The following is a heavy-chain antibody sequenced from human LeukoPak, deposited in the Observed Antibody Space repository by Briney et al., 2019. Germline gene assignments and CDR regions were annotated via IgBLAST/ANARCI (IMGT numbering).Heavy chain of an antibody. CDR1: GFTFGNSW. D-gene: IGHD2-21*02. CDR3: ARARSTYCGGDCPIYYYYAMDV. J-gene: IGHJ6*02. Sequence: GGSLRLSCAASGFTFGNSWVHWVRQAPGKGLVWVSLINADGSTTSYADSVKGRFTISRDNARNTLSLEMNSLTIEDTAVYYCARARSTYCGGDCPIYYYYAMDVWGQGTSVTVSS. CDR2: INADGSTT. V-gene: IGHV3-74*01.